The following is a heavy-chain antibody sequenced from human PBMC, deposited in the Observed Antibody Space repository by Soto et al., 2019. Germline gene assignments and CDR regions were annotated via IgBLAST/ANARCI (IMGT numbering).Heavy chain of an antibody. J-gene: IGHJ4*02. D-gene: IGHD4-4*01. CDR1: GYTFTSYY. CDR2: INPSGGST. CDR3: AKAGVYSNNHYFDY. Sequence: ASVKVSCKASGYTFTSYYMHWVRQAPGQGLEWMGIINPSGGSTSYAQKFQGRVTISVDTSKNQFSLTLSSATAADTAVYYCAKAGVYSNNHYFDYWGQGTLVTVSS. V-gene: IGHV1-46*01.